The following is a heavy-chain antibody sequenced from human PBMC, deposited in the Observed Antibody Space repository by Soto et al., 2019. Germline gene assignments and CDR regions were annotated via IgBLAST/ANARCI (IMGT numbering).Heavy chain of an antibody. J-gene: IGHJ4*02. V-gene: IGHV3-7*04. Sequence: EVPLVEPGGGLVQPGGSLRISCGASGFTFSDYWMSWVRQAPGKGLEWVANMNKDGSEKFYVDSVKGRFTISRDNAKESLYLQMNSLRDEDTAVYYCARDASGWSVYWGQGTLVAVSS. D-gene: IGHD6-19*01. CDR2: MNKDGSEK. CDR3: ARDASGWSVY. CDR1: GFTFSDYW.